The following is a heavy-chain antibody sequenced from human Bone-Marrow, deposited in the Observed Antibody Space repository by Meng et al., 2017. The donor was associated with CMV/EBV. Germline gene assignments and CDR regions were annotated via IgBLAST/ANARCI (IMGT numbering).Heavy chain of an antibody. J-gene: IGHJ5*02. CDR1: GYTFTTYD. D-gene: IGHD1-14*01. V-gene: IGHV1-8*03. CDR2: INPNTGDS. CDR3: ARCCRINGPRWFDP. Sequence: ASVKVSCKASGYTFTTYDINWIRQAPGQGLEWMAWINPNTGDSGYAQKFQGRLAITRDTSISTVYMELGSLRSDDTAVYYCARCCRINGPRWFDPGGQGTPVTVSS.